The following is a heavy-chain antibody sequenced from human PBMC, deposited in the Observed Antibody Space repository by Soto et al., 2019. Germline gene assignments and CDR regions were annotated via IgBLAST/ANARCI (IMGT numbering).Heavy chain of an antibody. CDR1: GDSVSSNSAA. CDR2: TYYRSKWYN. J-gene: IGHJ6*02. D-gene: IGHD3-3*01. CDR3: SSETLRLFSYGFWSGYPRVSYGMEV. Sequence: TLSLTCVISGDSVSSNSAAWNWIRQSPSRGLERLGRTYYRSKWYNNYAVSVKSRITINPDTSKNQFSLQLNSVTPEDTAVYCCSSETLRLFSYGFWSGYPRVSYGMEVWGQVXTVTVYS. V-gene: IGHV6-1*01.